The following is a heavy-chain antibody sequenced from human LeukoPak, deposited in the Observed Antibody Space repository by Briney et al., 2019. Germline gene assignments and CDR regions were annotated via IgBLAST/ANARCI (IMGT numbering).Heavy chain of an antibody. CDR3: AKDRVVAAQPDWFDP. D-gene: IGHD2-15*01. CDR2: ISGSGGST. V-gene: IGHV3-23*01. CDR1: GFTFSSYA. Sequence: PGGSLRLSCAASGFTFSSYAMNWVRRAPGKGLEWVSAISGSGGSTYYADSVKGRFTIPRDNSKNTLYLQMNSLRAEDTAVYYCAKDRVVAAQPDWFDPWGQGTLVTVSS. J-gene: IGHJ5*02.